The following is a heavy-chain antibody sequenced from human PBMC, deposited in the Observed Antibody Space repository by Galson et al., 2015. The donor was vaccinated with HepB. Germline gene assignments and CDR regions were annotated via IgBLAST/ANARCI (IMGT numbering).Heavy chain of an antibody. CDR2: INPNSGGT. Sequence: SVTVSCKASGSTFTGYYMHWVRQAPGQGLEWMGWINPNSGGTNYAQKFQGWVTMTRDTSISTAYMELSRLRSDDTAVYYCARGTMITFGGVIVKDGMDVWGQGTTVTVSS. CDR3: ARGTMITFGGVIVKDGMDV. V-gene: IGHV1-2*04. CDR1: GSTFTGYY. J-gene: IGHJ6*02. D-gene: IGHD3-16*02.